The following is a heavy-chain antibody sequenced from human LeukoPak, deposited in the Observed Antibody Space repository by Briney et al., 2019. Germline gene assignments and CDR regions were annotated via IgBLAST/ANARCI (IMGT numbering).Heavy chain of an antibody. V-gene: IGHV1-46*01. CDR3: ARDNSVGGIAWWFDP. D-gene: IGHD3-16*02. CDR2: INPSGSST. CDR1: GYSFTSHY. Sequence: ASVKVSCKASGYSFTSHYMHWVRQAPGQRLEWLGLINPSGSSTLYAQKFQGRVTMTRDMSTTTDYMEMSSLRSEDTAVYYCARDNSVGGIAWWFDPWGQGTLVTVSS. J-gene: IGHJ5*02.